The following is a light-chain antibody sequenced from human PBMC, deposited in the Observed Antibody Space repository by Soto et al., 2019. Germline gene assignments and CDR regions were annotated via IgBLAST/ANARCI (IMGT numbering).Light chain of an antibody. Sequence: QSVLTQSPSASASLGASVKLTCTLSSGHSTYAIAWHQQQPDKGPRYLMKLNSDGSHSKGDGIPDRFSGSSSWAERHLTISSLQSDDEADYYCQTWGTAIHDVVFGGGTKLTVL. CDR3: QTWGTAIHDVV. J-gene: IGLJ2*01. CDR2: LNSDGSH. V-gene: IGLV4-69*01. CDR1: SGHSTYA.